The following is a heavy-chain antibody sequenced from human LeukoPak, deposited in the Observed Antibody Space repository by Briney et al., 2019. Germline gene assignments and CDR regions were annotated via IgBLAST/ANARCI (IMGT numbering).Heavy chain of an antibody. Sequence: GASVKVSCKASGYTFTNYDINWVRQATGQGLEWMGWMNPNSGNTGYAQKFQGRVTMTRNTSISTAYMELSSLRSEDTAVYYCASPGYSSGWYYLWGQGTLVTVSS. V-gene: IGHV1-8*02. D-gene: IGHD6-19*01. CDR2: MNPNSGNT. J-gene: IGHJ4*02. CDR1: GYTFTNYD. CDR3: ASPGYSSGWYYL.